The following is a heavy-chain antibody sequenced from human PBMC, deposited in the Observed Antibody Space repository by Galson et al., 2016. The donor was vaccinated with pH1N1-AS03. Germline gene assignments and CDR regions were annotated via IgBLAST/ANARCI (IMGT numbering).Heavy chain of an antibody. CDR1: GFIVSNNY. V-gene: IGHV3-53*01. CDR2: TYGGGTT. Sequence: SLRLSCAVSGFIVSNNYMTWVRQAPGKGLEWVSLTYGGGTTYYSDAGKGRFTISRDTSKNTIYLQMNSLGAEDTAVYYCATPGLSTIFWGMGDWGQGTTVTVSS. CDR3: ATPGLSTIFWGMGD. J-gene: IGHJ6*02. D-gene: IGHD5/OR15-5a*01.